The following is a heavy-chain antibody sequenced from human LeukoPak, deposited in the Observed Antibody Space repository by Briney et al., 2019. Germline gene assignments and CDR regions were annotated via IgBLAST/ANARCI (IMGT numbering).Heavy chain of an antibody. CDR1: GFTFSSYG. Sequence: GGSLRLSCAASGFTFSSYGMHWVRQAPGKGLEWVAVIWYDGSNKYYADSVKGRFTISRDNSKNTLYLQMNSLRAEDTAVYYCARGGEWELLRDYFDYWGQGTLVTVSS. J-gene: IGHJ4*02. CDR2: IWYDGSNK. D-gene: IGHD1-26*01. CDR3: ARGGEWELLRDYFDY. V-gene: IGHV3-33*01.